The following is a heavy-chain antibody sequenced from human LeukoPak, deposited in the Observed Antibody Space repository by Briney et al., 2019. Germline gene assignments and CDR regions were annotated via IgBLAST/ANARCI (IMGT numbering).Heavy chain of an antibody. J-gene: IGHJ4*02. V-gene: IGHV4-34*09. Sequence: SETLSLTCAVYGGSFSGYYWSWIRQPPGKGLEWIGEINHSGSTNYNPSLKSRVTISVDTSKNQFSLKLSSVTAADTAVYYCARAAPYFYDSSGYPQLHFDYWGQGTLVTVSS. CDR3: ARAAPYFYDSSGYPQLHFDY. CDR2: INHSGST. CDR1: GGSFSGYY. D-gene: IGHD3-22*01.